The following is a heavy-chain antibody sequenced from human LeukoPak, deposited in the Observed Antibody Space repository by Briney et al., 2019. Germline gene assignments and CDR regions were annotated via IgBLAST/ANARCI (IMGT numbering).Heavy chain of an antibody. J-gene: IGHJ5*02. CDR2: IYHSGGA. V-gene: IGHV4-38-2*02. CDR3: ARKPRGPYSGYHWGLVLNWFDP. CDR1: GYSITSGYY. D-gene: IGHD5-12*01. Sequence: PSETLSLTCTVSGYSITSGYYWAWIRRPPGKGREGIGSIYHSGGAFYNPSLRRRDTISVDTAKNQFSMNLSSVTAADTAVYSCARKPRGPYSGYHWGLVLNWFDPWGQGTLVTVSS.